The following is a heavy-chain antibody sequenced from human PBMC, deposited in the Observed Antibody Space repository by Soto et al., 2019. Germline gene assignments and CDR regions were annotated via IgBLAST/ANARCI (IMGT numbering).Heavy chain of an antibody. Sequence: GSGPTLVNPTQTLTLTCTFSGFSLSATGMRVNWIRQPPGKALEWLARIDWDDGKFYRTSLKTRLTISKDTSKNQVVLTMTDMDPVDTATYYCARMFGRNPSDSWGQGTLVTVSS. CDR1: GFSLSATGMR. V-gene: IGHV2-70*04. J-gene: IGHJ4*02. CDR3: ARMFGRNPSDS. CDR2: IDWDDGK. D-gene: IGHD3-16*01.